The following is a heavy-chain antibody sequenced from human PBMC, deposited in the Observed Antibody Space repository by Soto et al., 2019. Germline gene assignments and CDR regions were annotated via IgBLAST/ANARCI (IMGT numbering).Heavy chain of an antibody. CDR1: GFTFSSYG. D-gene: IGHD3-10*01. CDR2: ISGGGGST. Sequence: EVQLLESGGGLVQPGGSLRLSCAASGFTFSSYGMSWVRQAPGKGLEWVSSISGGGGSTYYADSVKGRFTISRDNSKNTLYLLVSSLRAEDTAVYYCANRNDYGSGSYFPFDHWGQGTLVTVSS. V-gene: IGHV3-23*01. J-gene: IGHJ4*02. CDR3: ANRNDYGSGSYFPFDH.